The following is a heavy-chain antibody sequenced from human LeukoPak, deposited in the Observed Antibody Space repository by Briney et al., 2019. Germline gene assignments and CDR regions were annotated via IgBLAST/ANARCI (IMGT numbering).Heavy chain of an antibody. V-gene: IGHV4-39*07. CDR2: IYDSGST. CDR3: ARGPGITGTTVDY. Sequence: PSETLSLTCTVSGGSIRSSYYYWGWIRQPPGKGLEWIGSIYDSGSTNYNPSLKSRVTISVDTSKNQFSLKLSSVTAADTAVYYCARGPGITGTTVDYWGQGTLVTVSS. CDR1: GGSIRSSYYY. J-gene: IGHJ4*02. D-gene: IGHD1-7*01.